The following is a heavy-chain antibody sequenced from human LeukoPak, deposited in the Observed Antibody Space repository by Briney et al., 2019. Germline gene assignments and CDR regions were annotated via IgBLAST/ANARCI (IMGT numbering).Heavy chain of an antibody. Sequence: PSETLSLTCAVYGGSFSGNYWSWIRQPPGKGLEWIGSIYYDGRTYYNPSLQSRLTISVDTSKNQFSLRLSSVTAADTAVYYCARRVYCTGGACRNWYFDLWGRGTLVTVSS. CDR3: ARRVYCTGGACRNWYFDL. V-gene: IGHV4-34*01. J-gene: IGHJ2*01. D-gene: IGHD2-8*02. CDR2: IYYDGRT. CDR1: GGSFSGNY.